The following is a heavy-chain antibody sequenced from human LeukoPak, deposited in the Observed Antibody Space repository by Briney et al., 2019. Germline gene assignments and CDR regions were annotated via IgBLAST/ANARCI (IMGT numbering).Heavy chain of an antibody. J-gene: IGHJ2*01. CDR3: ARDSGYRAFDL. CDR2: IKQDGSAK. V-gene: IGHV3-7*04. Sequence: GGSLRLSCAASGFPFSVYWMSWVRQAPRKGLEWVANIKQDGSAKYYVDSVRGRFTISRDNAKTSLYLQMNSLRADDTAVYYCARDSGYRAFDLWGRGTLVTVSS. D-gene: IGHD3-10*01. CDR1: GFPFSVYW.